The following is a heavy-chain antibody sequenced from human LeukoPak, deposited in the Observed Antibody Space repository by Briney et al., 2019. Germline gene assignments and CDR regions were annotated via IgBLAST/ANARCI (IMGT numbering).Heavy chain of an antibody. D-gene: IGHD3-3*01. Sequence: SETLSLTCTVSGGSISNYYWGWIRQAPGKGLEWIGSIYYSGNTYYNSSLKSRVTISVDTSKNQFSLKLSSVTAADTAVYYCARGVYYDFWSGYIPYYYMDVWDKGTTVTVSS. CDR1: GGSISNYY. CDR3: ARGVYYDFWSGYIPYYYMDV. V-gene: IGHV4-39*07. CDR2: IYYSGNT. J-gene: IGHJ6*03.